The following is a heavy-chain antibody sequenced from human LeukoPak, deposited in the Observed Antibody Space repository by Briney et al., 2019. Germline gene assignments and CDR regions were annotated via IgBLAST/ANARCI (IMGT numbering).Heavy chain of an antibody. V-gene: IGHV3-30-3*01. J-gene: IGHJ4*02. D-gene: IGHD3-10*01. CDR1: GFTFSSYA. CDR2: ISYDGSNK. CDR3: TTDYYGSGSYYNVGNY. Sequence: GGSLRLSCAASGFTFSSYAMHWARQAPGKGLEWVAVISYDGSNKYYADSVKGRFTISRDNSKNTLYLQMNSLKTEDTAVYYCTTDYYGSGSYYNVGNYWGQGTLVTVSS.